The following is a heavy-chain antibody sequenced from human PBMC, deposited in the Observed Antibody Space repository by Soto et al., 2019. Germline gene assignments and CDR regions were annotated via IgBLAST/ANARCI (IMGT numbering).Heavy chain of an antibody. J-gene: IGHJ6*02. V-gene: IGHV3-33*01. Sequence: GGSLRLSCAASGFTFSSYGMHWVRQAPGKGLEWVAVIWYDGSNKYYADSVKGRFTISRDNSKNTLYLQMNSLRAEDTAVYYCARDLIYLRGFYYYYYGMDVWGQGTTVTVSS. D-gene: IGHD2-2*02. CDR3: ARDLIYLRGFYYYYYGMDV. CDR2: IWYDGSNK. CDR1: GFTFSSYG.